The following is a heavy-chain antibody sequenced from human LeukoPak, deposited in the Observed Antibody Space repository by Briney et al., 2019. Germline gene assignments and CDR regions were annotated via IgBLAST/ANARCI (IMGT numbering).Heavy chain of an antibody. CDR2: ISSSSSFI. V-gene: IGHV3-21*01. CDR3: ASETKRGYSYGSPTDAFDI. CDR1: GFTFSHYS. J-gene: IGHJ3*02. D-gene: IGHD5-18*01. Sequence: GGSLRLSCAVSGFTFSHYSMTWVRQAPGKGLEWVSSISSSSSFIYYADSVKGRFTISRDNAKKSPYLQMNSLRAEDTAVYYCASETKRGYSYGSPTDAFDIWGQGTMVTVSS.